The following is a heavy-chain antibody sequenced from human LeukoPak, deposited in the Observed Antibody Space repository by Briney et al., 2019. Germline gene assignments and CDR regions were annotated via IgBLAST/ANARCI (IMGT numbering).Heavy chain of an antibody. J-gene: IGHJ5*02. CDR1: GFTFSSYA. Sequence: GSLRLSCAASGFTFSSYAMSWVRQAPGKGLEWIGTIYYSGTTYYNPSLKSRVTISVDTSKNQFSLRLSSVTAADTAVYYCAREVDAAAAYNWFDPWGQGTLVTVSS. D-gene: IGHD2-2*01. CDR3: AREVDAAAAYNWFDP. V-gene: IGHV4-39*07. CDR2: IYYSGTT.